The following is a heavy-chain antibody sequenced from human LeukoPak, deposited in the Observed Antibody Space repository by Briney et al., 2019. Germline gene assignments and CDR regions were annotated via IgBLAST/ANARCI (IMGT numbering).Heavy chain of an antibody. V-gene: IGHV3-30*02. D-gene: IGHD6-13*01. CDR3: AREDSSSWSASFDY. J-gene: IGHJ4*02. CDR2: IRYDGSNK. CDR1: GFTFSSYG. Sequence: GGSLRLSCAASGFTFSSYGMHWVRQAPGKGLEWVAFIRYDGSNKYYADSVKGRFTISRDNSKNTLYLQMNSLRAEDTAVYYCAREDSSSWSASFDYWGQGTLVTVSS.